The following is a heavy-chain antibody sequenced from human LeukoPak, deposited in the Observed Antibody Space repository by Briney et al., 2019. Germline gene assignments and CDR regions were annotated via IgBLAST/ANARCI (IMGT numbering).Heavy chain of an antibody. D-gene: IGHD2-2*01. Sequence: GASVKVSGMASRYTFSSYSIHWVRQAPGQRLEWMGWINVGSGNTKYSQNFQGRLTITRDTSASTAYMESSSLISEDTAVYFCAREMIGTSRPSDYWGQGTLVTVSS. CDR2: INVGSGNT. CDR3: AREMIGTSRPSDY. J-gene: IGHJ4*02. CDR1: RYTFSSYS. V-gene: IGHV1-3*01.